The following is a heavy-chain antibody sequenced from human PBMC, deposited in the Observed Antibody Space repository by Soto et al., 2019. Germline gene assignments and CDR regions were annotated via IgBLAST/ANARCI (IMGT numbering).Heavy chain of an antibody. V-gene: IGHV1-18*01. J-gene: IGHJ3*02. CDR2: ISAYNGNT. D-gene: IGHD3-10*01. CDR1: GYTFTSYG. Sequence: ASVKVSCKASGYTFTSYGISWVRQAPGQGLEWMGWISAYNGNTNYAQKLQGRVTMTTDTSTSTAYMELRSLRSDDTAVYYCARDQSEYYYGSGSYFAPDAFDIWGQGPMVTVSS. CDR3: ARDQSEYYYGSGSYFAPDAFDI.